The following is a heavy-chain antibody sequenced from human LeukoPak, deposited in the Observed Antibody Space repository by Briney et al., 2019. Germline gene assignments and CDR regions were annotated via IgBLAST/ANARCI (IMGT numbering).Heavy chain of an antibody. CDR1: GFTFSLYG. Sequence: PGGSLRLSCAASGFTFSLYGMHWVRQAPGQGLEWVALISNDGSKTYYADSVKGRFTISRDNSKNTVYLQVTSLRADDTAGYYCAKDSRGANFFGDFDYWGQGTLVTVSS. CDR3: AKDSRGANFFGDFDY. J-gene: IGHJ4*02. V-gene: IGHV3-33*06. CDR2: ISNDGSKT. D-gene: IGHD3-10*01.